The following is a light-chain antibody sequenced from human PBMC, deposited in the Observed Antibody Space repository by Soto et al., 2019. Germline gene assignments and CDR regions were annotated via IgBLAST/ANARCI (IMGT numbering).Light chain of an antibody. J-gene: IGLJ1*01. CDR1: SVHSNYA. CDR3: QTWGTGIRV. V-gene: IGLV4-69*01. Sequence: QPVLTQSPSASASLGASVKLTCTLSSVHSNYAIAWHQQQPEKGPRYLMKVNSDGSHRKGDGIPDRFSGSSSGAQRYLTISSLQSEDEADYYCQTWGTGIRVFGTGTKLTVL. CDR2: VNSDGSH.